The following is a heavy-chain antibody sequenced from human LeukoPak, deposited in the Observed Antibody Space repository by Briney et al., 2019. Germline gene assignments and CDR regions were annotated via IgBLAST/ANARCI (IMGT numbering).Heavy chain of an antibody. Sequence: ASVKVSCKASGYTFTSYYMHWVRQAPGQGLEWMGIINPSGGSTSYAQKFQGRVTMTTDTSTSTAYMELRSLRSDDTAVYYCARLSYGDYDFDYWGQGTLVTVSS. CDR2: INPSGGST. J-gene: IGHJ4*02. V-gene: IGHV1-46*01. CDR3: ARLSYGDYDFDY. CDR1: GYTFTSYY. D-gene: IGHD4-17*01.